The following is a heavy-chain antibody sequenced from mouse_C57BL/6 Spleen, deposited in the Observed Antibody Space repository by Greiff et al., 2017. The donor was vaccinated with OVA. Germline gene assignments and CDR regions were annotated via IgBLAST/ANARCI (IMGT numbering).Heavy chain of an antibody. V-gene: IGHV1-42*01. Sequence: VQLQQSGPELVKPGASVKISCKASGYSFTGYYMNWVKQSPEKSLEWIGEINPSTGGTTYNQKFKAKATLTVDKSSSTAYMQLKSQTSEDSAVYYCARSGVTTAKMDYWGQGTSVTVSS. J-gene: IGHJ4*01. CDR3: ARSGVTTAKMDY. D-gene: IGHD1-2*01. CDR1: GYSFTGYY. CDR2: INPSTGGT.